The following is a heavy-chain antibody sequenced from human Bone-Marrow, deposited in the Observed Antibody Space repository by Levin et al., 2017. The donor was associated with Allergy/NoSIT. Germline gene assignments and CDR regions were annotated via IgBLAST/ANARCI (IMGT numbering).Heavy chain of an antibody. CDR1: GFTFSSYA. CDR2: ISGSGGST. D-gene: IGHD2-8*02. CDR3: AKVAVYARGWLDC. J-gene: IGHJ4*02. Sequence: LSLTCAASGFTFSSYAMSWVRQAPGKGLEWVSAISGSGGSTYYADSVKGRFTISRDNSKNTLYLQMNSLRAEDTAVYYCAKVAVYARGWLDCWGQGTLVTVSS. V-gene: IGHV3-23*01.